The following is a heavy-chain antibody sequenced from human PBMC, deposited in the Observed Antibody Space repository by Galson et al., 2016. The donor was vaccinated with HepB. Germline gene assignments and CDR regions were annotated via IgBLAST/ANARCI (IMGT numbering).Heavy chain of an antibody. CDR1: GFTFSQFS. CDR3: ARGWENYYYGLDV. J-gene: IGHJ6*02. D-gene: IGHD1-26*01. Sequence: SLRLSCAGSGFTFSQFSLHWVRQAPGKGLEWVSSVSSSLSYITYADSVKGRFTISKDNAKKSLFLQMNSLRAEDTAVYYCARGWENYYYGLDVWGQGTPVTVSS. CDR2: VSSSLSYI. V-gene: IGHV3-21*01.